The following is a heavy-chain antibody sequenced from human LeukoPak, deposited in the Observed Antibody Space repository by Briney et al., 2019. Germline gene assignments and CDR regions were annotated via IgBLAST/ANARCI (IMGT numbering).Heavy chain of an antibody. CDR3: ARGIGVR. D-gene: IGHD3-10*01. CDR2: ISYDGSNK. J-gene: IGHJ4*02. CDR1: GFTFSSYA. Sequence: GGSLRLSCAASGFTFSSYAMHWVRQAPGKGLEWVAVISYDGSNKYYADSVKGRFTISRDNSKNTLYLQMNSLRAEDTAVYYCARGIGVRWGQGTLVTVSS. V-gene: IGHV3-30*04.